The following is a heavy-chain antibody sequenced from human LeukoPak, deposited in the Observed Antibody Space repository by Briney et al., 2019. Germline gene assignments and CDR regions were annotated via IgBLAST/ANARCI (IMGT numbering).Heavy chain of an antibody. CDR2: ISGSGGST. V-gene: IGHV3-23*01. CDR3: AKDRDYYDSSGYYENDY. J-gene: IGHJ4*02. D-gene: IGHD3-22*01. CDR1: GFTFSSYA. Sequence: PGGSLRLSCAASGFTFSSYAMSWVRQAPEKGLEWVSSISGSGGSTYQADSVKGRFTISRDNSKNTLYLQMNSLRAEDTAVYYCAKDRDYYDSSGYYENDYWGQGTLVTVPS.